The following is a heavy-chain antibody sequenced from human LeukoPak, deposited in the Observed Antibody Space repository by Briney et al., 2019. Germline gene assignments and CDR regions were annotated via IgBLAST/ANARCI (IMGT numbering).Heavy chain of an antibody. CDR2: IRYDGSNK. V-gene: IGHV3-30*02. D-gene: IGHD3-10*01. Sequence: GGSLRLSCAASGFTFSSYGMHWVRQAPGKGLEWVAFIRYDGSNKYYADSVKGRFTISRDNSKNTLYLQMNSLRAEDTAVYYCAKEYYYGSGSSCYWGQGTLVTVSS. CDR1: GFTFSSYG. J-gene: IGHJ4*02. CDR3: AKEYYYGSGSSCY.